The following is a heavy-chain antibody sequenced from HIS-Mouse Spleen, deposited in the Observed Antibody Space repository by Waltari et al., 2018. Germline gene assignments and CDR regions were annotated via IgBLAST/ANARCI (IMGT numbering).Heavy chain of an antibody. V-gene: IGHV3-43D*03. CDR1: GFTLDDYA. J-gene: IGHJ1*01. CDR2: ISWDGGST. Sequence: EVQLVESGGVVVQPGGSLRLSCAASGFTLDDYAMHWVRQAPGKGLEWVSLISWDGGSTYYADSVKGRFTISRDNSKNSLYLQMNSLRAEDTALYYCAKGEKYSSSSVGFQHWGQGTLVTVSS. D-gene: IGHD6-6*01. CDR3: AKGEKYSSSSVGFQH.